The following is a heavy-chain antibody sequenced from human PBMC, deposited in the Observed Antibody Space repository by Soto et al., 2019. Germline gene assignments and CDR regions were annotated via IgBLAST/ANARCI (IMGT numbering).Heavy chain of an antibody. V-gene: IGHV3-7*01. CDR3: ARDPSATVTSYYYYMDV. J-gene: IGHJ6*03. CDR2: IKQDGSEK. CDR1: GFTFSSYW. Sequence: GGSLRLSCAASGFTFSSYWMSWVRQAPGKGLEWVANIKQDGSEKYYVDSVKGRFTISRDNAKNSLYLQMNSLRAEDTAVYYCARDPSATVTSYYYYMDVWGKGTTVTVSS. D-gene: IGHD4-17*01.